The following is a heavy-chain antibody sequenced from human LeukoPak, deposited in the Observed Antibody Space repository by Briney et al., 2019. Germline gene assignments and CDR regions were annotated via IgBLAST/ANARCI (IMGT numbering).Heavy chain of an antibody. CDR2: ISYDGSNK. Sequence: PGGSLRLSCAASGFTFSSYGKHWVRQAPGKGLEWVAVISYDGSNKYYADSVKGRFTISRDNSKNTLYLQMNSLRAEDTAVYYCAKGVTTHYYYGMDVWGQGTTVTVSS. CDR3: AKGVTTHYYYGMDV. J-gene: IGHJ6*02. CDR1: GFTFSSYG. V-gene: IGHV3-30*18. D-gene: IGHD4-17*01.